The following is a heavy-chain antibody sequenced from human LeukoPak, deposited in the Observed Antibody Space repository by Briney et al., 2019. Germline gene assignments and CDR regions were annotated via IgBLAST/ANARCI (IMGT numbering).Heavy chain of an antibody. V-gene: IGHV4-34*01. Sequence: PSETLSLTCAVYGGSFSGYYWSWIRQPPGKGLEWIGEINHSGSTNYNPSLKSRVTISVDTSKNQFSLKLSSVTAADTAVYYRARYVVTTYYYDSSGSAGGLDYWGQGTLVTVSS. CDR2: INHSGST. CDR1: GGSFSGYY. D-gene: IGHD3-22*01. J-gene: IGHJ4*02. CDR3: ARYVVTTYYYDSSGSAGGLDY.